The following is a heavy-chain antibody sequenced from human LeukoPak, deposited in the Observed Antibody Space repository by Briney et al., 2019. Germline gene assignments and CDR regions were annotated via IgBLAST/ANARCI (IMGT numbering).Heavy chain of an antibody. CDR3: ARGQIAGYSSGWYPSNYYGMDV. Sequence: GASVKVSCKASGYTFTSYYMHWVRQAPGQGLEWMGIINPSGGSTSYAQKFQGRVTMTRDTSTSTVYMELSSLRSEDTAVYYCARGQIAGYSSGWYPSNYYGMDVWGQGTTVTVSS. CDR1: GYTFTSYY. J-gene: IGHJ6*02. V-gene: IGHV1-46*01. D-gene: IGHD6-19*01. CDR2: INPSGGST.